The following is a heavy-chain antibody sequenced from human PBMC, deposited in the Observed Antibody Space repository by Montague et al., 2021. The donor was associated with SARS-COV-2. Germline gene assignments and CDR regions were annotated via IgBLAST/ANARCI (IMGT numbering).Heavy chain of an antibody. CDR3: ARFFRVGTSSAFVH. D-gene: IGHD3-10*01. J-gene: IGHJ4*02. CDR1: GASIMGYH. Sequence: SETLSLTCGVSGASIMGYHWSWVRKPPGRGLEWIGDVRDSGTTNYNPSLNNRITISIDTSKAQFSLILTSVDAADTAVYYCARFFRVGTSSAFVHWGQGILVTVSS. V-gene: IGHV4-59*08. CDR2: VRDSGTT.